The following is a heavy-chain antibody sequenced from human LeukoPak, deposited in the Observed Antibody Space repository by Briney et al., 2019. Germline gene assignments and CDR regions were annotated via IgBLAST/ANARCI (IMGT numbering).Heavy chain of an antibody. V-gene: IGHV4-39*07. D-gene: IGHD3-10*01. CDR2: IYYSGST. J-gene: IGHJ4*02. CDR3: ASYYGSGSARSYFDY. CDR1: GGSISSSSYY. Sequence: SETLSLTCTVSGGSISSSSYYWGWIRQPPGKGLEWIGSIYYSGSTYYNPSLKSRVTISVDTSKSQFSLKLSSVTAADTAVYYCASYYGSGSARSYFDYWGQGTLVTVSS.